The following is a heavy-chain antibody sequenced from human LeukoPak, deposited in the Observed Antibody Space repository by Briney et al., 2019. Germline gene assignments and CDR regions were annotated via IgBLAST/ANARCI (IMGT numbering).Heavy chain of an antibody. Sequence: SETLSLTCAVSRGSISSSNWWSWVRQPPGKGLEWIGEIYHSGSTNYNPSLKSRVTISVDKSKNQFSLKLSSVTAADTAVYYCARVGSGYYYRFDYWGQGTLVTVSS. CDR3: ARVGSGYYYRFDY. CDR2: IYHSGST. D-gene: IGHD3-22*01. CDR1: RGSISSSNW. J-gene: IGHJ4*02. V-gene: IGHV4-4*02.